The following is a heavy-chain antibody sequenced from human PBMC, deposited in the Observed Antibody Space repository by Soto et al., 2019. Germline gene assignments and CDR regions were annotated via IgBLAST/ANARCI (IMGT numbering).Heavy chain of an antibody. Sequence: GESLKISCKGSGYSFTTYWIGWVRQMPGRGLEWMGIIYPADSDTRYSPSFQGQVTISADKSISTAYLQWSSLKASDTAMYYCARLGGSTLGYYYYGMDVWGQGTTVTVSS. CDR2: IYPADSDT. J-gene: IGHJ6*02. CDR3: ARLGGSTLGYYYYGMDV. V-gene: IGHV5-51*01. CDR1: GYSFTTYW. D-gene: IGHD1-26*01.